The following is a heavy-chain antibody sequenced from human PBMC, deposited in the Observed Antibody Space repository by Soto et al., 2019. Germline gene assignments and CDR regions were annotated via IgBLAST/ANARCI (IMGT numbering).Heavy chain of an antibody. J-gene: IGHJ6*02. CDR1: GGTFSSYA. Sequence: SVKVSCKASGGTFSSYAISWVRQAPGQGLEWMGGIIPIFGTANYAQKFQGRVTITADESTSTAYMELSSLRSEDTAVYYCARGTIFGVDSYYYYGMDVWGQGTTVTVSS. CDR3: ARGTIFGVDSYYYYGMDV. V-gene: IGHV1-69*13. CDR2: IIPIFGTA. D-gene: IGHD3-3*01.